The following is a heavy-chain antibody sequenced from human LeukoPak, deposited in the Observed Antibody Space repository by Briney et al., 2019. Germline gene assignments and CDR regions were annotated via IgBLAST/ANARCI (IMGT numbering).Heavy chain of an antibody. CDR3: ARAHCSSTSCYTGYYYYYMDV. CDR1: GYTFTNYA. CDR2: INAGNGNT. J-gene: IGHJ6*03. Sequence: ASVKVSCKASGYTFTNYAMHWVRQAPGQRLEWMGWINAGNGNTKYSQKFQGRVTITRDTSASTAYMELSSLRSEDTAVYYCARAHCSSTSCYTGYYYYYMDVWGKGTTVTVSS. V-gene: IGHV1-3*01. D-gene: IGHD2-2*02.